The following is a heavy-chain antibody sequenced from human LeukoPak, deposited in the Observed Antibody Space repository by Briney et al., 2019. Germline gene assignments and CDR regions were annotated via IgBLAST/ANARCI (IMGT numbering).Heavy chain of an antibody. CDR2: INPNSGGT. CDR1: GGTFSSYA. Sequence: ASVKVSCKASGGTFSSYAISWVRQAPGQGLEWMGWINPNSGGTNYAQKFQGRVTMTRDTSISTAYMELSRLRSDDTAVYYCARFSGGPEGGEAFDIWGQGTMVTVSS. D-gene: IGHD3-16*01. CDR3: ARFSGGPEGGEAFDI. V-gene: IGHV1-2*02. J-gene: IGHJ3*02.